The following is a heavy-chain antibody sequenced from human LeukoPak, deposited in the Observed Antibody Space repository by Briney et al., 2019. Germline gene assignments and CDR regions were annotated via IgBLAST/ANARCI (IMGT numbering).Heavy chain of an antibody. CDR1: GFTFSSYG. CDR3: AREWQRSSWFEY. V-gene: IGHV3-30*03. D-gene: IGHD5-12*01. CDR2: ISYDGSNK. Sequence: GGSLRLSCAASGFTFSSYGMHWVRQAPGKGLEWVAVISYDGSNKYYADSVKGRFTVSRDQSKNTVYLQMNSLRAEDTAVYYCAREWQRSSWFEYWGQGTLVTVSS. J-gene: IGHJ4*02.